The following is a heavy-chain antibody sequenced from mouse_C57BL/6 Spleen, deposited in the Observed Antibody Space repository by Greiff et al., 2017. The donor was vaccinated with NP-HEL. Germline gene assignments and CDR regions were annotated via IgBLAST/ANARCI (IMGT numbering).Heavy chain of an antibody. J-gene: IGHJ4*01. V-gene: IGHV6-3*01. CDR2: IRLKSDNYAT. CDR3: TAAGNYAMDY. Sequence: EVKLMESGGGLVQPGGSMKLSCVASGFTFSNYWMNWVRQSPEKGLEWVAQIRLKSDNYATHYAESVKGRFTISRDDSKSSVYLQMNNLRAEDTGIYYCTAAGNYAMDYWGQGTSVTVSS. CDR1: GFTFSNYW. D-gene: IGHD1-1*01.